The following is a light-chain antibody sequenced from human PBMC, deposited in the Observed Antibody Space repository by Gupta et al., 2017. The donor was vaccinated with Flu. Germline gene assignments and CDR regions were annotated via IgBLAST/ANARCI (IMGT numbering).Light chain of an antibody. CDR2: LGS. CDR1: QSLLHSIGYNY. V-gene: IGKV2-28*01. Sequence: DVVMTQSPLSLPVTPGEPASISCRSSQSLLHSIGYNYLDWYLKKPGQSPQLLIYLGSTRASGVPDRFSGSGSDTDFTLKITRVEAEDVGVYYCMQSLGTPYSFGQGTKLEIK. J-gene: IGKJ2*03. CDR3: MQSLGTPYS.